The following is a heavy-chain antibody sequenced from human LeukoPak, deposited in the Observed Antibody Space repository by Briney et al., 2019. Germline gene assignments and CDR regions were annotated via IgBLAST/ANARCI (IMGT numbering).Heavy chain of an antibody. CDR3: VKDRTGTYTLDY. V-gene: IGHV3-30-3*01. CDR2: ISDDGSRQ. J-gene: IGHJ4*02. CDR1: GFTFSNYA. Sequence: PGGSLRLSCAATGFTFSNYAIHWGRQAPGKGQEGVAFISDDGSRQHYADSVKGRFTISRDNTKNTLNLQMNSLRAEDTAVYYCVKDRTGTYTLDYWGQGTLVTVSS. D-gene: IGHD3-10*01.